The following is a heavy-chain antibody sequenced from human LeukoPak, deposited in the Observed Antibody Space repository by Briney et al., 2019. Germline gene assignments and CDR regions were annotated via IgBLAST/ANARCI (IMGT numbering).Heavy chain of an antibody. CDR3: ARSLLGSCTGGTCYIDYYGMDV. J-gene: IGHJ6*02. CDR1: GFSFSSYS. Sequence: GGSLRLSCAASGFSFSSYSLNWVRHAPGKGLEWVSSISSSAAYIFYADSLKDRFTISRDDAKNSLYLQMNSLRAEDTAVYYCARSLLGSCTGGTCYIDYYGMDVWGRGTTVTVSS. V-gene: IGHV3-21*01. CDR2: ISSSAAYI. D-gene: IGHD2-15*01.